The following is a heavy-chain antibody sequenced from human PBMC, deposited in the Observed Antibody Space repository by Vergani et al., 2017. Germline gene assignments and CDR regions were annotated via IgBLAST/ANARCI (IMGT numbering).Heavy chain of an antibody. V-gene: IGHV3-30*19. CDR1: GLTFTDYG. Sequence: VQLVESGGGLEQPGRSLRLSCRASGLTFTDYGISWVRQAPGKGLEWVAVISYDGSNKYYADSVKGRFTISRDNSKNTLYLQMNSLRAEDTAVYYCARERGYCSSTSCFNWFDPWGQGTLVTVSS. CDR2: ISYDGSNK. CDR3: ARERGYCSSTSCFNWFDP. J-gene: IGHJ5*02. D-gene: IGHD2-2*01.